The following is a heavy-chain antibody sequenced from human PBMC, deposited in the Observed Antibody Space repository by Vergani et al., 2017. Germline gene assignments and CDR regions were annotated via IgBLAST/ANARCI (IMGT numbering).Heavy chain of an antibody. V-gene: IGHV1-8*01. D-gene: IGHD6-6*01. CDR2: MSPNSGNT. CDR1: GYTFIQYD. Sequence: QVQLVQSGAEVRKPGASVKVSCKASGYTFIQYDISWVRQASGQGLEWMGWMSPNSGNTGYAQKFQGRITMTRDTSISTAFMELSSLTSDDTAVYYRVRGSSSTFDFWGQGTLVTVSS. J-gene: IGHJ4*02. CDR3: VRGSSSTFDF.